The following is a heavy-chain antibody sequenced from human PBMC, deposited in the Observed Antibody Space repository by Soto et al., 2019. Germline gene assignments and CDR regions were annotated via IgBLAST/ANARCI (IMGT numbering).Heavy chain of an antibody. D-gene: IGHD1-26*01. CDR2: IRGDSKTS. V-gene: IGHV3-23*01. CDR1: GLTFSGYA. Sequence: EVRLLESGGGLVQPGGSLRLSCTASGLTFSGYAMNWVRQAPGRGLEGVSGIRGDSKTSYYADSVKGRFTIARDNSKNTLYLLMTSLTAGDTAVYYCVKDSTWAEGWELRPALDYWGQGTLVIASS. CDR3: VKDSTWAEGWELRPALDY. J-gene: IGHJ4*02.